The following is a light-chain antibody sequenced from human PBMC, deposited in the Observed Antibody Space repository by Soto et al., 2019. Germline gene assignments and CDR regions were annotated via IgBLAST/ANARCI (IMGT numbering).Light chain of an antibody. Sequence: DIQMTQSPSSLSSSVGDIVPITCRASQSISSYLNWYQQKPGKAPKLMIYAAYSLQTGVPSRFSGSGSGTDFSLTISSLQPEDFATYYCQQSYSTPPWTFGQGTKVDIK. CDR2: AAY. J-gene: IGKJ1*01. V-gene: IGKV1-39*01. CDR3: QQSYSTPPWT. CDR1: QSISSY.